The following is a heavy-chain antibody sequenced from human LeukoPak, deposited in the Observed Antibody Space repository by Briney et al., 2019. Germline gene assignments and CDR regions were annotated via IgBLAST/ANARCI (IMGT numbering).Heavy chain of an antibody. Sequence: GRSLRLSCAASGFTFDDYAMHWVRQAPGKGLEWVSGISWSSGSIGYADSVKGRFTISRDNAKNSLYLQMNSLRAEDTALYYCAKDSRIVVGPIDYWGQGTLVTVSS. V-gene: IGHV3-9*01. CDR2: ISWSSGSI. CDR1: GFTFDDYA. D-gene: IGHD3-22*01. CDR3: AKDSRIVVGPIDY. J-gene: IGHJ4*02.